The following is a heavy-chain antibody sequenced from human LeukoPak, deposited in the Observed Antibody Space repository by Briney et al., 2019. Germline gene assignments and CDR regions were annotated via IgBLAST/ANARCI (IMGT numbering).Heavy chain of an antibody. J-gene: IGHJ5*02. D-gene: IGHD3-10*01. Sequence: PSETLSLTCSVSGGSISRGDYYWSWIRQPPGKGLEWIGCINYSGSTYYDSSLKSRVTISVDTSKNQFSLKLSSVTAADTAVYYCARGRGPGFDPWGQGTLVTVSS. CDR2: INYSGST. CDR3: ARGRGPGFDP. CDR1: GGSISRGDYY. V-gene: IGHV4-30-4*01.